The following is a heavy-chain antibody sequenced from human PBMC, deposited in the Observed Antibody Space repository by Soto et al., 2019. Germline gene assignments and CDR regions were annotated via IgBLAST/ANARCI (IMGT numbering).Heavy chain of an antibody. CDR1: GGSISSYY. J-gene: IGHJ4*02. D-gene: IGHD6-19*01. Sequence: SETLSLTCTVSGGSISSYYWSWIRQPPGKGLEWIGYIYHSGSTYYNPSLKSRVTISVDRSKNQFSLKLSSVTAADTAVYYCARAGGLGAVAIDYWGQGTLVTVSS. CDR3: ARAGGLGAVAIDY. V-gene: IGHV4-59*12. CDR2: IYHSGST.